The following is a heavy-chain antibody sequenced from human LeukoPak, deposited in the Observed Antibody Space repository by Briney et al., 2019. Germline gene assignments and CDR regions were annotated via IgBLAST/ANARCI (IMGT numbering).Heavy chain of an antibody. CDR1: EFKFDDYA. CDR3: VRSVVVVVATPTHFDL. D-gene: IGHD2-15*01. Sequence: GGSLRLSCAAAEFKFDDYAMHWVRQGPGKGLEWDAGGSWSSGHMEYAESVKGRFTISRDNARNALYLQMDGLRRDDTALYYCVRSVVVVVATPTHFDLWGRGTQVIVSS. CDR2: GSWSSGHM. V-gene: IGHV3-9*01. J-gene: IGHJ2*01.